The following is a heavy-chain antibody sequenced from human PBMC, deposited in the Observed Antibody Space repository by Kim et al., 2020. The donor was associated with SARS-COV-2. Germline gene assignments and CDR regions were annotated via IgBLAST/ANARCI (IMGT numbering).Heavy chain of an antibody. CDR2: IDNSGST. V-gene: IGHV4-59*11. D-gene: IGHD3-10*01. CDR3: ASSYGSGAQDY. J-gene: IGHJ4*02. CDR1: GNFIRSHY. Sequence: SETLSLTCTVSGNFIRSHYWSWIRQPPGKRLEWIGYIDNSGSTNYNPSLKSRITMSVDTSKSHFSLRLSSVTAADTAIYYCASSYGSGAQDYWGRGTLVSVSS.